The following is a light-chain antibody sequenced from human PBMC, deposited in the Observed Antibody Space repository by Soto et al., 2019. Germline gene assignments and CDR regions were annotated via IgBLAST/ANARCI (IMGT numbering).Light chain of an antibody. CDR1: QSLLDSDDGYTY. CDR2: LVS. J-gene: IGKJ2*01. V-gene: IGKV2-40*01. Sequence: DIVMTQTPLSLPVTPGESASIFCRSSQSLLDSDDGYTYLDWYLQKPGQSPQLLIYLVSYRASGVPDRFSGSGSGTDFTLKISRVEAEDVGVYYCMQRIEYPSTFGQGTKLEIK. CDR3: MQRIEYPST.